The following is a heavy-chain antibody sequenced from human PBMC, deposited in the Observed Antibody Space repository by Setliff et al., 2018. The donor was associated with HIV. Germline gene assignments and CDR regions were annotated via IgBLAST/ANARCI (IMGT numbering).Heavy chain of an antibody. CDR2: VFYSGTT. CDR3: VRLDTIMFNFDY. J-gene: IGHJ4*02. D-gene: IGHD3-16*01. CDR1: GFSITSDYY. V-gene: IGHV4-38-2*01. Sequence: KPSETLSLTCGVSGFSITSDYYWGWVRQTPGRGLEWIGSVFYSGTTYYNPSLRSRVSISVDTSKDQFSLKLRSVTAADTAVYYCVRLDTIMFNFDYWGQGILVTVSS.